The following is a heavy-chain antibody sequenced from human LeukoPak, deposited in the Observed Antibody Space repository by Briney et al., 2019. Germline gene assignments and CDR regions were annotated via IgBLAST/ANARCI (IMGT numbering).Heavy chain of an antibody. J-gene: IGHJ4*02. Sequence: KPGGSLRLSCAASGFTFDDYAMHWVRQAPGKGLEWVSLISGDGGSTYYADSVKGRFTISRDNSKNSLYLQMNSLRTEDTALYYCAKGVGYYDSSGLIDYWGQGTLVTVSS. CDR3: AKGVGYYDSSGLIDY. CDR2: ISGDGGST. CDR1: GFTFDDYA. V-gene: IGHV3-43*02. D-gene: IGHD3-22*01.